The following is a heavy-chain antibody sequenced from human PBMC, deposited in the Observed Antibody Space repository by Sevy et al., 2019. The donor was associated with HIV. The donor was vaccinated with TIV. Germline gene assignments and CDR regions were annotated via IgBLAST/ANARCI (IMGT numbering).Heavy chain of an antibody. J-gene: IGHJ6*03. V-gene: IGHV3-72*01. CDR1: GFTFSDHY. CDR3: ARGPLGSGYMDV. Sequence: GGSLRLSCAASGFTFSDHYMDWVRQAPGKGLEWVGRTRNKANSYTTEYAASVKGRFTISRDDSKNSLYLQMNSLKTEDTAVYCCARGPLGSGYMDVWGKGTTVTVSS. D-gene: IGHD3-10*01. CDR2: TRNKANSYTT.